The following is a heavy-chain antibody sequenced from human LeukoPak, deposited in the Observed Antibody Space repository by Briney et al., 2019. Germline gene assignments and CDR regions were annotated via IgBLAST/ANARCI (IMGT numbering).Heavy chain of an antibody. Sequence: SETLSLTRTVPGASISSYYWCWIRQPPGKGLEWIGYIYYSGSTNYNPSLKSRVTISVDTSKNQFSLKMTSVTAADTAVYYCAGRSPNWYFDIWGRGTLVTVSS. V-gene: IGHV4-59*08. D-gene: IGHD1-26*01. CDR2: IYYSGST. CDR1: GASISSYY. J-gene: IGHJ2*01. CDR3: AGRSPNWYFDI.